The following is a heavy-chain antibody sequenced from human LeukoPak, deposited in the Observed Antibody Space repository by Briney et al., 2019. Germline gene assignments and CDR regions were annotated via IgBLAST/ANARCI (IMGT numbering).Heavy chain of an antibody. Sequence: PGGSLRLSCAASGFTFSSYSMNWARQAPGKGLEWVSSISSSSSYIYYADSVKGRFTISRDNAKNSLYLQMNSLRAEDTAVYYCARPYDSSGYYPPYYYYYMDVLGKGTTVTISS. CDR3: ARPYDSSGYYPPYYYYYMDV. V-gene: IGHV3-21*01. J-gene: IGHJ6*03. CDR1: GFTFSSYS. CDR2: ISSSSSYI. D-gene: IGHD3-22*01.